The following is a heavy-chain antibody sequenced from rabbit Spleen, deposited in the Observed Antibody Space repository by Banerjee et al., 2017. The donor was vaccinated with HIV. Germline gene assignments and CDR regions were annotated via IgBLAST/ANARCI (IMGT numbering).Heavy chain of an antibody. D-gene: IGHD2-1*01. J-gene: IGHJ4*01. CDR3: ARGSATMTMMITGFYLNL. Sequence: QSLVVSGGGLVQPDGALALTCKASGFSFSSSDYICWVRQAPGKGLEWISCIAGSSSGFAYSAAWAKGRFNISKTSSTTVTLQMTSLTAADTATYFCARGSATMTMMITGFYLNLWGPGTLVTVS. V-gene: IGHV1S40*01. CDR2: IAGSSSGFA. CDR1: GFSFSSSDY.